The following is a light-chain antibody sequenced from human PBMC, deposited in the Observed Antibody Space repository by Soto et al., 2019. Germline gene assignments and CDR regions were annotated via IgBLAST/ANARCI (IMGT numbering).Light chain of an antibody. CDR3: SSYTSSVSVV. V-gene: IGLV2-14*01. CDR1: SSDVGGYNY. J-gene: IGLJ2*01. CDR2: DVS. Sequence: QSALTQSASVSGSPGQSITISCTGTSSDVGGYNYVSWYQQHPGKAPKLMIYDVSNRPSGVSNRVSGSKSGNTASLTISGLQAEDEANYYCSSYTSSVSVVFGGGTKLTVL.